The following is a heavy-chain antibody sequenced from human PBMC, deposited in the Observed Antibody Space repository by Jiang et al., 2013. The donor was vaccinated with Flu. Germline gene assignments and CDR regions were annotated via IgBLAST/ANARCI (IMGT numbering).Heavy chain of an antibody. D-gene: IGHD1-26*01. CDR2: IIPIFGTA. Sequence: TFSSYAISWVRQAPGQGLEWMGGIIPIFGTANYAQKFQGRVTITADESTSTAYMELSSLRSEDTAVYYCARDFVTSGSRSFDYWGQGTLVTVSS. CDR3: ARDFVTSGSRSFDY. CDR1: TFSSYA. V-gene: IGHV1-69*01. J-gene: IGHJ4*02.